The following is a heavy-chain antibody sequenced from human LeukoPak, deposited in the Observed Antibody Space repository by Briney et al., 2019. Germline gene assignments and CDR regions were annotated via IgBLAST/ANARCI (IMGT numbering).Heavy chain of an antibody. D-gene: IGHD6-13*01. J-gene: IGHJ4*02. CDR3: ARGRSGLAAAGTYDY. V-gene: IGHV1-8*01. CDR2: INPNSGRT. CDR1: GYTLTSSD. Sequence: ASVKVSCKASGYTLTSSDINWVRQAAGQGLEWMGWINPNSGRTGYAQKFQGRVTMTANTSISTAYMELRSLRFDDTAVYYCARGRSGLAAAGTYDYWGQGTLITVSS.